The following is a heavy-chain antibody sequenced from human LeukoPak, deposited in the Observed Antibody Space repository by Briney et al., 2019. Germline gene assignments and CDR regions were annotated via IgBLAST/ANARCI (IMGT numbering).Heavy chain of an antibody. CDR3: ARTRAPYYYGAGSPDF. CDR1: GYTFTSYA. D-gene: IGHD3-10*01. V-gene: IGHV7-4-1*02. CDR2: INTNTGSP. Sequence: ASVKVSCKASGYTFTSYAMNWVRQAPGQGLEWMGWINTNTGSPRYAQDFTGRFVFSLDTSLSSTYLQISSLKSEDTAIYYCARTRAPYYYGAGSPDFWGQGTLVTVSS. J-gene: IGHJ4*02.